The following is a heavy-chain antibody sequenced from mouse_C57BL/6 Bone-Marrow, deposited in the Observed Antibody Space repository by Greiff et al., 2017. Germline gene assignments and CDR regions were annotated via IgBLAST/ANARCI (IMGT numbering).Heavy chain of an antibody. CDR1: GYTFTRYW. CDR2: IDPSDSYT. Sequence: QVQLQQPGAELVRPGTSVKLSCKASGYTFTRYWMHWVKQRPGQGLEWIGVIDPSDSYTNYNQKFKGKATLTVDTSSSTAYMQLSSLTSEDSAVYYCARWVYYGYFYAMDYWGQGTSVTVSS. CDR3: ARWVYYGYFYAMDY. J-gene: IGHJ4*01. D-gene: IGHD2-2*01. V-gene: IGHV1-59*01.